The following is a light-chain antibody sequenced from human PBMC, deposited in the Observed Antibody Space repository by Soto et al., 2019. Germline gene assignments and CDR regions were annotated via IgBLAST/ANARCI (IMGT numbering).Light chain of an antibody. J-gene: IGLJ1*01. CDR3: AAWDASLHGSV. Sequence: QSVLTQPPSASGTPGQRVTISCSGSSSNIGSKTVNWYQQLPGTVPKLLIYNSYQRPSGVPDRFSGSKSGTSASLAISGLQSEDEADYYCAAWDASLHGSVFGAGTKVTV. CDR1: SSNIGSKT. V-gene: IGLV1-44*01. CDR2: NSY.